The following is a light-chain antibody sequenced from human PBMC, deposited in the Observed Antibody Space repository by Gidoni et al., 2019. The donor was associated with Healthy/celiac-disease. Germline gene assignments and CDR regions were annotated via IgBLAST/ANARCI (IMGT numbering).Light chain of an antibody. Sequence: EIVLTQSTATLALSPGERATLSCRASQSVSSYLPCYHQKPCQHPSLLIYDASNRATCSPARFSGSGSGTDFTLTISSLEPEDVAVYYCQQRSNWPELTFGGGTKVEIK. V-gene: IGKV3-11*01. CDR3: QQRSNWPELT. CDR1: QSVSSY. CDR2: DAS. J-gene: IGKJ4*01.